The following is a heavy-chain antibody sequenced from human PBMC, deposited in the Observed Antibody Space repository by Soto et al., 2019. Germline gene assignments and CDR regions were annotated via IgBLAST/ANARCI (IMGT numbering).Heavy chain of an antibody. CDR1: GFTFSTHS. J-gene: IGHJ3*02. V-gene: IGHV3-48*01. D-gene: IGHD2-15*01. CDR2: ITSRGVT. CDR3: AREPRYCRGGSCSITGDAYDI. Sequence: GGSLRLSCAASGFTFSTHSMNWVRQAPGKGLEWISYITSRGVTHYADSVRGRFTISRDNSESSLHLQMNSLRGEDTAVYYCAREPRYCRGGSCSITGDAYDIWGQGTMVTVSS.